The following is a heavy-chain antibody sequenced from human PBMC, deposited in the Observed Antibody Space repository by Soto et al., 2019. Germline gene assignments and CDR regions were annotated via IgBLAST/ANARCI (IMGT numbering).Heavy chain of an antibody. J-gene: IGHJ4*02. Sequence: PGGSLRLSCAASGFTFDDYAMHWVRQAPGKGLEWVSGISWNSGSIGYADSVKGRFTISRDNAKNSLYLQMNSLRAEDTALYYCAKNLLRYSVSYYFYNWGQETRVAIS. CDR3: AKNLLRYSVSYYFYN. CDR2: ISWNSGSI. V-gene: IGHV3-9*01. CDR1: GFTFDDYA. D-gene: IGHD1-26*01.